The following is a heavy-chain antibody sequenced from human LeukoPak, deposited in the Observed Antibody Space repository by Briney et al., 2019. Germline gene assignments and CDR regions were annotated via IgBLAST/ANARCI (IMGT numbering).Heavy chain of an antibody. V-gene: IGHV3-11*05. CDR3: ARAKGGIRDFDWYNWFDP. CDR1: AFTFSDYY. J-gene: IGHJ5*02. CDR2: ISSSRSYK. Sequence: NPGRSLRLSCAAAAFTFSDYYMSWISQAPGKWLEWVSYISSSRSYKNYADSVNGRFTISRDNAKNSLYLQKNSLRAEDTAVYYFARAKGGIRDFDWYNWFDPWGQGTLVTVSS. D-gene: IGHD3-9*01.